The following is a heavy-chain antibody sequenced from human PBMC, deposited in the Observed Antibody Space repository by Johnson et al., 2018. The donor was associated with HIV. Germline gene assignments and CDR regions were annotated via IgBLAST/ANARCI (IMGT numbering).Heavy chain of an antibody. CDR1: GFTFDDCG. J-gene: IGHJ3*02. Sequence: MLLVESGGGVVRPGGSLRLSCAASGFTFDDCGMSWVRQGPGKGLEWVSGINWNGGSTGYADSVKGRFTISRDNAKNSLYLQMNSLRAEDTAVYYCARPILRWRDDAFDIWGQGTMVTVSS. CDR3: ARPILRWRDDAFDI. CDR2: INWNGGST. D-gene: IGHD4-23*01. V-gene: IGHV3-20*04.